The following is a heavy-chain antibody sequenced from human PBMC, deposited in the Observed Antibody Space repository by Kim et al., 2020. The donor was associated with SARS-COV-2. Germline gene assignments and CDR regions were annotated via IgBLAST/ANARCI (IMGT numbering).Heavy chain of an antibody. CDR3: AVGDTAMVLFDY. D-gene: IGHD5-18*01. Sequence: ASVKVSCKASGYTFTSYAMHWVRQAPGQRLEWMGWINAGNGNTKYSQKFQGRVTITRDTSASTAYMELSSLRSEDTAVYYCAVGDTAMVLFDYWGQGTLVTVSS. CDR1: GYTFTSYA. J-gene: IGHJ4*02. CDR2: INAGNGNT. V-gene: IGHV1-3*01.